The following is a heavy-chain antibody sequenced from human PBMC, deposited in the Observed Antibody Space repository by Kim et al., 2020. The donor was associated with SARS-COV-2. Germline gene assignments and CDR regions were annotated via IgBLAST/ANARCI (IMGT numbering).Heavy chain of an antibody. J-gene: IGHJ6*02. V-gene: IGHV3-30*03. Sequence: GGSLRLSCAATGFSFTSYGMHWVRQAPGKGLEWVASISDDGSDKSYGDSVKGRFTISSDNPKRTLFLQMSSLRREDTAVYYCARERVAVADDYYFYGMGVWGQGTAVTVS. D-gene: IGHD6-19*01. CDR3: ARERVAVADDYYFYGMGV. CDR2: ISDDGSDK. CDR1: GFSFTSYG.